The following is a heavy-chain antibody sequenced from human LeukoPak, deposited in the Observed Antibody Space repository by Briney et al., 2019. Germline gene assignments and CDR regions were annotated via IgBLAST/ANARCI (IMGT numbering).Heavy chain of an antibody. Sequence: GASVKVSCKASGYTFTNYGVCWVRQAPGQGLEWMGWISADNGNSNYAQKLQGRVTMTTDTSTSTAYMELRSLRSDDTAVYYCARDRGVHFWSGYYRRLVYWGQGTLVTVSS. V-gene: IGHV1-18*01. D-gene: IGHD3-3*01. CDR3: ARDRGVHFWSGYYRRLVY. CDR1: GYTFTNYG. J-gene: IGHJ4*02. CDR2: ISADNGNS.